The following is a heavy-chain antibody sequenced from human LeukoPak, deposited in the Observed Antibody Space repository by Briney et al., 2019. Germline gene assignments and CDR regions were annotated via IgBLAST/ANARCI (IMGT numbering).Heavy chain of an antibody. CDR2: IYSGGST. V-gene: IGHV3-53*05. J-gene: IGHJ4*02. Sequence: PGGSLRLSCAASGFTVSSNYMSWVRQAPGKGLEWVSVIYSGGSTYYADSVKGRFTISRDNAKNSLYLQMNSLRAEDTAVYYCAIAQFMAIDYWGQGTLVTVSS. CDR3: AIAQFMAIDY. CDR1: GFTVSSNY. D-gene: IGHD5-24*01.